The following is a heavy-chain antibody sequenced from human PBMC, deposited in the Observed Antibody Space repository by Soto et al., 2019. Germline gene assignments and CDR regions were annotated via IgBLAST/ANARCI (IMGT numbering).Heavy chain of an antibody. D-gene: IGHD1-7*01. CDR3: VGTGTTDDF. CDR1: GASVNTGDYY. CDR2: IFYSGDT. V-gene: IGHV4-30-4*01. J-gene: IGHJ1*01. Sequence: VQLQGSGPGLVKPSQTLSLTCTVSGASVNTGDYYWSYIRQSPGKGLEWLGYIFYSGDTYYNPSLKSRATISLNTSRNQISLTLTSVTDADTAVYFCVGTGTTDDFWGQGTLVTVS.